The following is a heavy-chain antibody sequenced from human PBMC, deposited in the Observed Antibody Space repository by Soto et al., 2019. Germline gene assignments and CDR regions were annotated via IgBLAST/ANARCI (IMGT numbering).Heavy chain of an antibody. J-gene: IGHJ6*02. Sequence: LRLSCAVSGFTFSSYEMNWVHQAPGKGLEWVSYIGTSSKTIYYADSVRGRFTISRDNAKNSLYLQMNSLRAEDTAVYFCARDPAIYSGKFDYGLDVWGRGTTVTVSS. CDR2: IGTSSKTI. D-gene: IGHD4-4*01. CDR1: GFTFSSYE. V-gene: IGHV3-48*03. CDR3: ARDPAIYSGKFDYGLDV.